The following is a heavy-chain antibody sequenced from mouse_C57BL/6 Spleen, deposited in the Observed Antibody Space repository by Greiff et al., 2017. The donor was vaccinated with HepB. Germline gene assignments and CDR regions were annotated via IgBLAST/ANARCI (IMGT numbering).Heavy chain of an antibody. CDR1: GFTFSSYT. D-gene: IGHD2-10*02. J-gene: IGHJ2*01. CDR3: ARCRGYGNFFFDY. V-gene: IGHV5-9*01. Sequence: DVHLVESGGGLVKPGGSLKLSCAASGFTFSSYTMSWVRQTPEKRLEWVATISGGGGNTYYPDSVKGRFTISRDNAKNTLYLQMSSLRSEDTALYYCARCRGYGNFFFDYWGQGTTLTVSS. CDR2: ISGGGGNT.